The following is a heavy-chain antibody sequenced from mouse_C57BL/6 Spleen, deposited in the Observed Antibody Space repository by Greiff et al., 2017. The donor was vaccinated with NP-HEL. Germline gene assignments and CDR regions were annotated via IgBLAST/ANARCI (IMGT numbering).Heavy chain of an antibody. D-gene: IGHD4-1*01. CDR1: GYTFTSYW. J-gene: IGHJ3*01. V-gene: IGHV1-52*01. CDR3: ARGGNWEDWCAY. Sequence: QVQLQQPGAELVRPGSSVKLSCKASGYTFTSYWMHWVKQRPIQGLEWIGNIDPSDSETHYNQKFKDKATLTVDKSSSTAYMQLSSLTSEDSAVYYCARGGNWEDWCAYWGQGTLVTVSA. CDR2: IDPSDSET.